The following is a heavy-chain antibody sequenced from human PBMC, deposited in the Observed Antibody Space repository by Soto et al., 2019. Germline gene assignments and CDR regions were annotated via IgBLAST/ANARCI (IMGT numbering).Heavy chain of an antibody. D-gene: IGHD3-22*01. J-gene: IGHJ4*02. CDR2: INSDGNST. V-gene: IGHV3-74*01. Sequence: PGGSLRLSCVTSGFTFSKNWMHWVRQAPGKGLVWVSRINSDGNSTSYADSVKGRFTISRDSAKNTLYLQMNSLRAEDTALYYCAKLGVTTPFDYWGQGTLVTVSS. CDR3: AKLGVTTPFDY. CDR1: GFTFSKNW.